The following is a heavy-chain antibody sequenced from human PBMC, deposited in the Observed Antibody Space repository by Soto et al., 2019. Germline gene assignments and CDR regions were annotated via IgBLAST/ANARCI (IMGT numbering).Heavy chain of an antibody. D-gene: IGHD3-22*01. J-gene: IGHJ4*02. CDR2: INHSGST. CDR3: ARGRYYYDSSGYYEFDY. CDR1: GGSFSGYY. V-gene: IGHV4-34*01. Sequence: KPSETLSLTCAVYGGSFSGYYWSWIRQPPGKGLEWIGEINHSGSTNYNPSLKSRVTISVDTSKNQFSLKLSSVTAADTAVYYCARGRYYYDSSGYYEFDYWGQGTLVTVSS.